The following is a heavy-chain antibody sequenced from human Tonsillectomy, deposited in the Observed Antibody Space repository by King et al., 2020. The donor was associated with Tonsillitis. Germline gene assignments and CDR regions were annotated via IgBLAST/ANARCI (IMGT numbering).Heavy chain of an antibody. Sequence: SNAWMNWVRQAPGKGLEWVGRIKGKNDRGTTDYAAPVKGRFTISRDDSKNTLYLQMNSLKTEDTAVYYCAAGITDGADPDYGGQRILVTLSS. CDR2: IKGKNDRGTT. CDR1: SNAW. CDR3: AAGITDGADPDY. J-gene: IGHJ4*02. D-gene: IGHD1-14*01. V-gene: IGHV3-15*01.